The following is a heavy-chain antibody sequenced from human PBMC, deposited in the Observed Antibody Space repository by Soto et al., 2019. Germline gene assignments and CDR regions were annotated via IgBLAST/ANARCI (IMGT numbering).Heavy chain of an antibody. J-gene: IGHJ6*02. CDR2: IIPIFGTA. CDR3: GYLPDYYYGMDV. CDR1: GGTFSSYA. V-gene: IGHV1-69*12. D-gene: IGHD2-15*01. Sequence: QVQLVQSGAEVKKPGSSVKVSCKASGGTFSSYAISRVRQAPGQGLEWMGGIIPIFGTANYAQKFQGRVTITADESTSTDYMELSSLRSEDTAVYYCGYLPDYYYGMDVWGQGTTVTVSS.